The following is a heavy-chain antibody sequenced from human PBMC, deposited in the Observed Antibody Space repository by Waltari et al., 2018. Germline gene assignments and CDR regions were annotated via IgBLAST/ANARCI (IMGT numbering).Heavy chain of an antibody. V-gene: IGHV1-2*02. CDR3: ARGLNXXXYSRDLGY. J-gene: IGHJ4*02. D-gene: IGHD2-21*01. CDR1: GDTFTGYY. CDR2: INPNXXXT. Sequence: QVQLVQSGAEVKKPGASVKVSCKASGDTFTGYYMHWVRQAPGQGLGGVRWINPNXXXTSFTRKFHGRDAMTRDTSISTAYMGLSRLRSDDTAVYYCARGLNXXXYSRDLGYWGQGTLVTVSS.